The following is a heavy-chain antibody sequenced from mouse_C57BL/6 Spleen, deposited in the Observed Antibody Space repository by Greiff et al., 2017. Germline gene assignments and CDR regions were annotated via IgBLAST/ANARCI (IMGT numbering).Heavy chain of an antibody. CDR2: IYPGDGDT. Sequence: QVQLQQSGPELVKPGASVKISCKASGYAFSSSWMNWVKQRPGKGLEWIGRIYPGDGDTNYNGKFKGKATLTADKSSSTAYMQLSSLTSEDSAVYFCARFLYDGYLDYAMDYWGQGTSVTVSS. V-gene: IGHV1-82*01. D-gene: IGHD2-3*01. CDR3: ARFLYDGYLDYAMDY. J-gene: IGHJ4*01. CDR1: GYAFSSSW.